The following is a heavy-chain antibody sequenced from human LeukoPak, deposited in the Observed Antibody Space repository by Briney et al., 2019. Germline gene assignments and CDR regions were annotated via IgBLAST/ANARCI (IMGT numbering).Heavy chain of an antibody. CDR3: ATGNYDILSGYDDAFDI. V-gene: IGHV1-2*07. D-gene: IGHD3-9*01. Sequence: ASVKVSCKASGYTFTGYYMHWVRQAPGQGLGWMGWINPNSGDTNSAHKFQGRVTMTRETSISTAYMELSRLRSDDTAVYYCATGNYDILSGYDDAFDIWGQGTRDTVSS. CDR1: GYTFTGYY. CDR2: INPNSGDT. J-gene: IGHJ3*02.